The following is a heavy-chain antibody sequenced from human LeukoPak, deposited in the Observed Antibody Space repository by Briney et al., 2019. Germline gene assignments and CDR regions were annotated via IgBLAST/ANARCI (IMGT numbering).Heavy chain of an antibody. D-gene: IGHD6-6*01. CDR1: GFTFSSYS. J-gene: IGHJ5*02. Sequence: PGGSLRLSCAASGFTFSSYSMNWVRQAPGKGLEWVSSISSSSSYIYYADSVKGRFTISRDNAKNSLYLQMNSLRAEDTAVYYCARDLDSSSSGYNWFDPWGQGTLVTVSS. CDR3: ARDLDSSSSGYNWFDP. V-gene: IGHV3-21*01. CDR2: ISSSSSYI.